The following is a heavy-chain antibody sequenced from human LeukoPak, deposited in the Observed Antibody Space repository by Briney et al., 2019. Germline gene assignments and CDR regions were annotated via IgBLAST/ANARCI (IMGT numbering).Heavy chain of an antibody. CDR2: ISAYNGNT. V-gene: IGHV1-18*01. CDR1: GYTFTSYG. J-gene: IGHJ6*03. Sequence: ASVKVSCKASGYTFTSYGISWVRQAPGQGLEWMGWISAYNGNTNYAQKLQGRVTMTTDTSTSTAYMELRSLRSDDTAVYYCARDQGGFYCSSTSCYYYYYMDVWGKGTTVTVSS. CDR3: ARDQGGFYCSSTSCYYYYYMDV. D-gene: IGHD2-2*01.